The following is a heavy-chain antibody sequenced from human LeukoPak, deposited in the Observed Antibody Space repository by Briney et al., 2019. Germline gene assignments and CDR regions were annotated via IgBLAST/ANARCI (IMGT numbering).Heavy chain of an antibody. Sequence: PGGSLRLSCAASVFAFKNYAMTWVRQAPGKGLEWVSNINDNGGQRHYADSVKGRFTISRDNSKNTVFLQMDSLRAEDTAVYYCAKTQWKVGATDYFDYWGQGILVTVSS. CDR1: VFAFKNYA. CDR3: AKTQWKVGATDYFDY. D-gene: IGHD1-26*01. J-gene: IGHJ4*02. CDR2: INDNGGQR. V-gene: IGHV3-23*01.